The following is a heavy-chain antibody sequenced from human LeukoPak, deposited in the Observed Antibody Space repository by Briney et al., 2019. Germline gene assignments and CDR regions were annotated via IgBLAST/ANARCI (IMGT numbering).Heavy chain of an antibody. V-gene: IGHV3-30*18. D-gene: IGHD1-26*01. Sequence: PGRSLRLSCAASGFTFSSYGMHWVRQAPGKGLEWVAVISYDGSNKYYADSVKGRFTISRDNSKNTLYLQMNSLRAEDTAVYYCAKDAYSGSYATPDYWGQGTLVTVSS. CDR3: AKDAYSGSYATPDY. CDR1: GFTFSSYG. CDR2: ISYDGSNK. J-gene: IGHJ4*02.